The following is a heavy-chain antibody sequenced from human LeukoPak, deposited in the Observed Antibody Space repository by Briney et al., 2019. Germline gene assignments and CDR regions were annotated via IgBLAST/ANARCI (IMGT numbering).Heavy chain of an antibody. CDR1: GFTFSSYG. Sequence: GGSLRLSCAASGFTFSSYGMHWVRQAPGKGLEWVAFIRYDGNNKYYADSVKGRFTISRDNSKNTLYLQMNSLRAEDTAVYNCAKGGDWYAYCDYWGQGTLVTVSS. CDR3: AKGGDWYAYCDY. CDR2: IRYDGNNK. D-gene: IGHD6-19*01. J-gene: IGHJ4*02. V-gene: IGHV3-30*02.